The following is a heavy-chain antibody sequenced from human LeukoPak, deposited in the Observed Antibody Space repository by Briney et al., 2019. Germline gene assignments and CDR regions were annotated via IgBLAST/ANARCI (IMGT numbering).Heavy chain of an antibody. V-gene: IGHV2-70*11. J-gene: IGHJ4*02. Sequence: SGPALVKPTQTLTLTCTFSGFSLSTSGMCVSWIRQPPGKALEWLARIDWDDDNYYSTSLRTRLTISKDTSKNQVVLTMTNMDPVDTATYYCARTPRGYRYALDYWGQGTQVTVSS. CDR2: IDWDDDN. CDR3: ARTPRGYRYALDY. D-gene: IGHD5-18*01. CDR1: GFSLSTSGMC.